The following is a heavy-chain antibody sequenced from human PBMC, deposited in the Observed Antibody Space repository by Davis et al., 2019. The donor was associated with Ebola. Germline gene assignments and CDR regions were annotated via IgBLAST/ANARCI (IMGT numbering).Heavy chain of an antibody. CDR3: AREMGIAVS. J-gene: IGHJ4*02. D-gene: IGHD6-19*01. CDR2: ISGGGRTI. CDR1: GFTFSDYY. V-gene: IGHV3-11*01. Sequence: GESLKISCAASGFTFSDYYMSWIRQAPGKGLEWVSYISGGGRTIYYADSVKGRFTISRDNAKNSLYLQMNSLRAEDTAVYYCAREMGIAVSWGQGTLVTVSS.